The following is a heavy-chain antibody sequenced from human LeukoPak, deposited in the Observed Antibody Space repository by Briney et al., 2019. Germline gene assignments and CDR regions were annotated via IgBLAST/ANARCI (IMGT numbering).Heavy chain of an antibody. CDR1: GYTFTSYA. Sequence: GASVKVSCKASGYTFTSYAMNWVRQAPGQGLEWMGWISAYNGNTNYAQKLQGRDTMTTDTSTSTAYMELRSLRSDDTAVYYCARMATIRALDPWGQGTLVTVSS. D-gene: IGHD5-12*01. CDR2: ISAYNGNT. CDR3: ARMATIRALDP. J-gene: IGHJ5*02. V-gene: IGHV1-18*01.